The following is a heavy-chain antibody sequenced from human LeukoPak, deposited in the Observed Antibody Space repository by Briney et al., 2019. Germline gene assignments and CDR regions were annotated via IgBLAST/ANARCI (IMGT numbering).Heavy chain of an antibody. D-gene: IGHD3-3*01. J-gene: IGHJ6*03. Sequence: SQTLSLTCTVSGGSISSGSYYWSWIRQPAGKGLEWIGRIYTSGSTNYNPSLKSRVTISVDTSKNQFSLKLSSVTAADTAVYYCARDLFGVDYYYYMDVWGKGTTVTVS. CDR3: ARDLFGVDYYYYMDV. V-gene: IGHV4-61*02. CDR2: IYTSGST. CDR1: GGSISSGSYY.